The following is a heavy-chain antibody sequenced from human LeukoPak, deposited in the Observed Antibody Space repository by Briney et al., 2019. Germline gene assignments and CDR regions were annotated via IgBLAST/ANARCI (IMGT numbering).Heavy chain of an antibody. Sequence: GASVKVSCKASGYTFTGYHIHWVRQAPGQGLEWMGIINPSGGSTSYAQKFQGRVAMTSDTSTTTVYMELSSLRSEDTAVYYCARGTSSSWHNVGGYWGQGTLVTASS. J-gene: IGHJ4*02. CDR2: INPSGGST. V-gene: IGHV1-46*01. D-gene: IGHD6-13*01. CDR1: GYTFTGYH. CDR3: ARGTSSSWHNVGGY.